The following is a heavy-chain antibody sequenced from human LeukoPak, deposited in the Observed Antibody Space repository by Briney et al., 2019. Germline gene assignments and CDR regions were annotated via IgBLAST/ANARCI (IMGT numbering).Heavy chain of an antibody. Sequence: PSETLSLTCTVSGGSVSNGSYYWSWIRQPPGKGLEWIGYIYYSGSTNYNPSLKSRVTISVDTSKNQFSLKLSSVTAADTAVYYCARVNLLPSHAFDIWGQGTMVTVSS. D-gene: IGHD5-18*01. CDR3: ARVNLLPSHAFDI. CDR2: IYYSGST. V-gene: IGHV4-61*01. J-gene: IGHJ3*02. CDR1: GGSVSNGSYY.